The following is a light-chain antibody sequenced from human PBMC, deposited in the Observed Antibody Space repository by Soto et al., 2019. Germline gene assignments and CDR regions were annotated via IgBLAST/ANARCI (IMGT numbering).Light chain of an antibody. V-gene: IGKV3-15*01. CDR1: QSVGST. Sequence: IVLTQSPCTLSLSPGARATLSCRASQSVGSTFLAWYQQKPGQAPRLLIYGASTRATGIPARFSGSGSGTEFTLTISSLQSEDFAVYYCQQYNNWPRTFGQGTKVDI. J-gene: IGKJ1*01. CDR3: QQYNNWPRT. CDR2: GAS.